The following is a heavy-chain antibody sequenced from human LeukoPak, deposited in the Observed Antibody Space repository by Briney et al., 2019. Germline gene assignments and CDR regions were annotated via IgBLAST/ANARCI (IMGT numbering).Heavy chain of an antibody. V-gene: IGHV4-59*08. CDR1: GGSISSYY. D-gene: IGHD1-14*01. CDR2: IYYSGNT. CDR3: ARRGSGASLEYYFDL. Sequence: NPSETLSLTCTVSGGSISSYYWSWIRQPPGKGLEWIGYIYYSGNTNSNPSLNSRVTISVDTSKNQFSLKLSSVTAADTAVYYCARRGSGASLEYYFDLWGRGTLVTVSS. J-gene: IGHJ2*01.